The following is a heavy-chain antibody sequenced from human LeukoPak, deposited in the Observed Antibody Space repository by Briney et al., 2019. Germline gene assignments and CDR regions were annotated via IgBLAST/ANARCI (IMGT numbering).Heavy chain of an antibody. J-gene: IGHJ6*02. V-gene: IGHV1-69*04. CDR3: AREWSGQHYYYGMDV. Sequence: ASVKVSCKTSGGTFSTYAISWVRQAPGQRLLWMGRIIPILGIANYAQKSQGRVTITADKSTSTAYMELSSLRSEDTAVYYCAREWSGQHYYYGMDVWGQGTTVTVSS. CDR1: GGTFSTYA. D-gene: IGHD2-15*01. CDR2: IIPILGIA.